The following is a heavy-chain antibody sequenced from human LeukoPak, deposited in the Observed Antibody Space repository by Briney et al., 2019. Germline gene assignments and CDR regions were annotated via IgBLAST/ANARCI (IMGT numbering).Heavy chain of an antibody. V-gene: IGHV3-30*04. Sequence: GGSLRLSCAASGFTFSSSAIHWVRQAPGKGLEWVAVISYDGSNKYYADSVKGRFTISRDNSKNTLYLQMNSLRAEDTAVYYCARGYCSGGSCYDDYWGQGTLVTVSS. D-gene: IGHD2-15*01. CDR3: ARGYCSGGSCYDDY. CDR2: ISYDGSNK. J-gene: IGHJ4*02. CDR1: GFTFSSSA.